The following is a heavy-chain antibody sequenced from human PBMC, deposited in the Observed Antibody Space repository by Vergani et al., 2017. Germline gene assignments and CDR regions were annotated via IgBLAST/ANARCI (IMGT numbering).Heavy chain of an antibody. CDR2: IYTSGST. Sequence: QVQLQESGPGLVKPSQTLSLTCTVSGGSISSGSYYWSWIRQPAGKGLEWIGRIYTSGSTNYNPSLKSRVTISVDTSKNQFSLKLSSATAADTAVYYCARGPYYYDSSGRSRWFDPWGQGTLVTVSS. CDR1: GGSISSGSYY. V-gene: IGHV4-61*02. J-gene: IGHJ5*02. D-gene: IGHD3-22*01. CDR3: ARGPYYYDSSGRSRWFDP.